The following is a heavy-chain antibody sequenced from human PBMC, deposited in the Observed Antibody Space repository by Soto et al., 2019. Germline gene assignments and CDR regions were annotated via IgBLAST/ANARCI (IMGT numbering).Heavy chain of an antibody. J-gene: IGHJ6*02. D-gene: IGHD6-19*01. V-gene: IGHV3-30-3*01. CDR3: ARVSGYSSGWYGWEEITPLYYYGMDV. CDR2: ISYDGSNK. CDR1: GFTFSSYA. Sequence: QVQLVESGGGVVQPGRSLRLSCAASGFTFSSYAMHWVRQAPGKGLEWVAVISYDGSNKYYADSVKGRFTISRDNSKNTLYLQMNSLRDEDTAVYYCARVSGYSSGWYGWEEITPLYYYGMDVWGQGTTVTVSS.